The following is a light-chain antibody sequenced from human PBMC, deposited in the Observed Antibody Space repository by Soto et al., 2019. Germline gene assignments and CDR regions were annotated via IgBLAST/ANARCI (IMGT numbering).Light chain of an antibody. CDR3: QSYDSSLSVWV. Sequence: QSALTQPPSVSGAPGQRVTISCTGSSSNIGAGYDVHWCQQLPGTAPKLLIYGNSNRPSGVPDRFSGSKSGTSASLAITGLQAEDEADYYCQSYDSSLSVWVFGGGTKLTVL. J-gene: IGLJ3*02. CDR2: GNS. V-gene: IGLV1-40*01. CDR1: SSNIGAGYD.